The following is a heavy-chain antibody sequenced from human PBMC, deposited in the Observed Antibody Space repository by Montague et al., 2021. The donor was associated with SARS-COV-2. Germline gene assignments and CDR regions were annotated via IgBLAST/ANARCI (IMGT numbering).Heavy chain of an antibody. CDR2: ISSTGGST. CDR3: AKGFTYYFASGGYPNYFDP. V-gene: IGHV3-23*01. D-gene: IGHD3-10*01. Sequence: SRRLSCAASGFTFSSYAMIWVRQAPGKGLEWVSTISSTGGSTYYADSVKGRFIISRDNSRNTVYMQMNNLGAEDTAVYYCAKGFTYYFASGGYPNYFDPWGQGTLVSVSS. CDR1: GFTFSSYA. J-gene: IGHJ5*02.